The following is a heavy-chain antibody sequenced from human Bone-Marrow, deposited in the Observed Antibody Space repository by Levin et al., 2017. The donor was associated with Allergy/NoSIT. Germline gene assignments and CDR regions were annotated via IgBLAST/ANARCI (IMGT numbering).Heavy chain of an antibody. Sequence: GESLKISCAASGFTVSSNYMSWVRQAPGKGLEWVSVIYSGGSTYYADSVKGRFTISRDNSKNTLYLQMNSLRAEDTAVYYCARDLGNYYDSSGYYYWGQGTLVTVSS. CDR3: ARDLGNYYDSSGYYY. J-gene: IGHJ4*02. CDR2: IYSGGST. D-gene: IGHD3-22*01. V-gene: IGHV3-66*01. CDR1: GFTVSSNY.